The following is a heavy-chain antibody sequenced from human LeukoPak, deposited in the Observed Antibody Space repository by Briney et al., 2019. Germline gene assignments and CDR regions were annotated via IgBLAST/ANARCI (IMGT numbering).Heavy chain of an antibody. Sequence: PGVSLRLSCAASGFTFSNYPMSWLPQAPGKGLVWVSAILGSGGSTYYADSVKGRFTVSRDNSKSTLYLQMNSLRAEDTALYYCAKWGDYDVLTGYYVPDYWGQGTLVGVSS. CDR2: ILGSGGST. CDR3: AKWGDYDVLTGYYVPDY. J-gene: IGHJ4*02. V-gene: IGHV3-23*01. D-gene: IGHD3-9*01. CDR1: GFTFSNYP.